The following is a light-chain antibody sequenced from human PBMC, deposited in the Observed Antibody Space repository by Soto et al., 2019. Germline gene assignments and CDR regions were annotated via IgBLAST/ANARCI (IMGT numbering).Light chain of an antibody. CDR2: AAS. CDR1: QGIRND. V-gene: IGKV1-6*01. Sequence: AIQMTQSPSSLSASVGDRVTITCRASQGIRNDLGWYQQKPGKAPKLLIYAASSLQSGVPSRFSGSGSGTDFTLTISSLQPEDFATYYCQQRTNWITFGQGTRLEIK. CDR3: QQRTNWIT. J-gene: IGKJ5*01.